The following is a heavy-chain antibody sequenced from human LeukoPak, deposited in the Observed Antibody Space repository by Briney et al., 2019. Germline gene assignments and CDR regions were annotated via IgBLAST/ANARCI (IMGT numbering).Heavy chain of an antibody. CDR1: GGSIGSSY. Sequence: PSETLSLTCTVSGGSIGSSYWSWIRQPPGKGLEWMGYIYYSGNTNYNPALKSRVTISVDTSKNQFSLKLSSVTAADTAVYYCARGSVLLSMDVWGKGTTVTISS. CDR2: IYYSGNT. V-gene: IGHV4-59*01. CDR3: ARGSVLLSMDV. D-gene: IGHD3-10*01. J-gene: IGHJ6*03.